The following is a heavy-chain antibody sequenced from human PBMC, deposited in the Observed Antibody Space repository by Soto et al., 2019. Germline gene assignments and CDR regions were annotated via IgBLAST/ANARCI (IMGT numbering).Heavy chain of an antibody. J-gene: IGHJ5*02. CDR2: IYHSGST. CDR3: ARVHGT. V-gene: IGHV4-30-2*01. Sequence: QLQLQESGSGLVKPSQTLSLTCAVSGGSISSGGYSWSWIRQPPGKGLEWITYIYHSGSTYYNPSLNRRVTLSVRRSKYHSSRKQSSVTAADTAVHSCARVHGTWGQAPLVTVSS. CDR1: GGSISSGGYS. D-gene: IGHD1-26*01.